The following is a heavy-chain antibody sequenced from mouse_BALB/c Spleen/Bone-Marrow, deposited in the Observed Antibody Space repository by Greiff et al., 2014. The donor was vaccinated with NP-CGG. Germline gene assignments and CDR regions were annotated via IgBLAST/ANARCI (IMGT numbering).Heavy chain of an antibody. CDR2: INPSNGRT. J-gene: IGHJ3*01. CDR3: ARSGYDGFAY. V-gene: IGHV1S81*02. CDR1: GYAFTSYW. D-gene: IGHD2-2*01. Sequence: QVQLQQSGAELVKPGALVKLSCKASGYAFTSYWMHWVKQRPGQGLEWIGEINPSNGRTNYNEKFKSKATLTVDKSSSTAYMQLSSLTSEDSAVYYCARSGYDGFAYWGQGTLVTVSA.